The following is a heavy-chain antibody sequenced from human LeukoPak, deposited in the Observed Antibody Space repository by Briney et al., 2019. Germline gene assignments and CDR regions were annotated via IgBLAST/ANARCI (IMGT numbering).Heavy chain of an antibody. J-gene: IGHJ6*03. CDR2: IGRSGSTL. CDR1: GFTFRSYE. CDR3: ARETCTTTRCYYYYYNYMDV. V-gene: IGHV3-48*03. Sequence: GGSLRLSCAAAGFTFRSYEMNWVRQAPGKGLEWISYIGRSGSTLYYADSVKGRFTISRDNAKNSLYLQMTSLTAEDTAVYYCARETCTTTRCYYYYYNYMDVWGKGTTVTVSS. D-gene: IGHD2-2*01.